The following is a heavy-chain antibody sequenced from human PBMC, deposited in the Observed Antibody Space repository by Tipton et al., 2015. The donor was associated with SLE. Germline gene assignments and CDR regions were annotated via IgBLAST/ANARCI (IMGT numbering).Heavy chain of an antibody. J-gene: IGHJ3*02. V-gene: IGHV4-4*02. Sequence: LSLTCSVSGGSISSRNWWSWVRQPPGKGLEWIGEISQSGSTSYKPSLKSRVTISVDKSKNQFSLKLSSMTAADTAVYYCARDRGTYYYDSSGYRGTFDIWGQGTMVTVSS. CDR2: ISQSGST. D-gene: IGHD3-22*01. CDR1: GGSISSRNW. CDR3: ARDRGTYYYDSSGYRGTFDI.